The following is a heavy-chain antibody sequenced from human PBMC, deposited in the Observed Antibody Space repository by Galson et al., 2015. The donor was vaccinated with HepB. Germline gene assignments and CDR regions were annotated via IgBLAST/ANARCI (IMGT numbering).Heavy chain of an antibody. D-gene: IGHD2-15*01. J-gene: IGHJ4*02. Sequence: SLRLSCAASGFTFSNYWMSWVRQAPGKGLEWVANIKEDGNENYYVDSVRGRSTISRDNAKNSLYLQMNSLRAEDTAVYYCAREGGLCSGGSCYYLFDYWGQGTLVTVSS. CDR2: IKEDGNEN. CDR3: AREGGLCSGGSCYYLFDY. V-gene: IGHV3-7*03. CDR1: GFTFSNYW.